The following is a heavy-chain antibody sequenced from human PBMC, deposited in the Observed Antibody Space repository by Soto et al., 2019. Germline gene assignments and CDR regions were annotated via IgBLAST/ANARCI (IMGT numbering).Heavy chain of an antibody. CDR2: IWYDGTKK. Sequence: GGSLRLSCAASGFTFSNYGMHWVRQAPGKGLEWVAVIWYDGTKKYYVDSVKGRFTISRDNSKNTLYLQMNSLRAEDTAVYYCAREGYYDSSGYSYYGMDVWGQGTTVTVSS. D-gene: IGHD3-22*01. V-gene: IGHV3-33*01. J-gene: IGHJ6*02. CDR1: GFTFSNYG. CDR3: AREGYYDSSGYSYYGMDV.